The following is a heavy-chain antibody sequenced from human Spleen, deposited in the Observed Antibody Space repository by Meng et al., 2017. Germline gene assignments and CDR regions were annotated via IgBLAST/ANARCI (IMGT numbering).Heavy chain of an antibody. CDR2: IIPIFGTA. Sequence: SVKVSCKALGGIFSSYAISWVRQAPGQGLEWMGGIIPIFGTANYAQKFQGRVTITADESTSTAYMELSSLRSEDTAVYYCASPNDYGEGDYYYYGMDVWGQGTTVTVSS. D-gene: IGHD4-17*01. CDR3: ASPNDYGEGDYYYYGMDV. CDR1: GGIFSSYA. J-gene: IGHJ6*02. V-gene: IGHV1-69*13.